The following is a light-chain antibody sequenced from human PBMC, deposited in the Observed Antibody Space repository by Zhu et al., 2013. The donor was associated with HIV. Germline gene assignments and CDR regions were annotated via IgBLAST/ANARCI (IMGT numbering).Light chain of an antibody. Sequence: QSALTQPASVSASPGQSITISCTGTSSDLGTYNYVSWYQQYPGKAPALMIYDVSERPSGVPDRFSGSKSGNTASLTISGLQAEDEADYFCSSYTITNTLVFGGGTKLTVL. J-gene: IGLJ2*01. V-gene: IGLV2-14*01. CDR2: DVS. CDR1: SSDLGTYNY. CDR3: SSYTITNTLV.